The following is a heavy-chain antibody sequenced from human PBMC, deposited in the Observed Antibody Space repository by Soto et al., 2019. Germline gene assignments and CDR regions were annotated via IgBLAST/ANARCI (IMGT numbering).Heavy chain of an antibody. CDR1: GFTFSSYA. Sequence: QVQLVESGGGVVQPGRSLRLSCAASGFTFSSYAMHWVRQAPGKGLEWVAVISYDGSNKYYADSVKGRFTISRDNSKNTLYLRMNSLRAEDTAVYYCARETYYYDSSGYLAIGGFDYWGQGTLVTVSS. V-gene: IGHV3-30-3*01. J-gene: IGHJ4*02. CDR2: ISYDGSNK. CDR3: ARETYYYDSSGYLAIGGFDY. D-gene: IGHD3-22*01.